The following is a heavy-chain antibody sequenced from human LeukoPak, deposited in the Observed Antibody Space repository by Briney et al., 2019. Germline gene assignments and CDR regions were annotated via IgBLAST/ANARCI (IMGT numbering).Heavy chain of an antibody. CDR2: ISSSGSTI. CDR3: ARRYSNHPYFLDY. D-gene: IGHD4-11*01. V-gene: IGHV3-48*03. CDR1: GFTFSSYE. J-gene: IGHJ4*02. Sequence: GGSLRLSCAASGFTFSSYEMNWVRQAPGKGLEWISYISSSGSTIYYADADSVKGRFTISRDNAKNSLYLQMNSLRAEDTAVYYCARRYSNHPYFLDYWRQGTLVTVSS.